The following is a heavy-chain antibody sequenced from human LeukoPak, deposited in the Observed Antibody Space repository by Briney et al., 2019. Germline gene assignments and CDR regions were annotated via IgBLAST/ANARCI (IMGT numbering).Heavy chain of an antibody. CDR2: ISYDGSNK. CDR1: GFTLSSYG. J-gene: IGHJ6*02. CDR3: ANGYYGMDV. V-gene: IGHV3-30*18. Sequence: GGSLRLSCAASGFTLSSYGMHWVRQAPGKGLEWVAVISYDGSNKYYADSVKGRFTISRDNSKNTLYLQMNSLRAEDTAVYYCANGYYGMDVWGQGTTVTVSS.